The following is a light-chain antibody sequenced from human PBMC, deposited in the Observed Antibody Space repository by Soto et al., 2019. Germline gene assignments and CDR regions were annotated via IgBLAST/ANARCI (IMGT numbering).Light chain of an antibody. V-gene: IGLV2-14*01. CDR3: SSYTTSGTPV. J-gene: IGLJ3*02. Sequence: QSALTQPASVSGSPGQTITISCTGTSSDVGGYNYLSWYQQHPGKAPTVMIYEVSNRPSGVSNRFSGSKSGNTASLTISGLQAEDEAYYFCSSYTTSGTPVFGGGTKLTVL. CDR1: SSDVGGYNY. CDR2: EVS.